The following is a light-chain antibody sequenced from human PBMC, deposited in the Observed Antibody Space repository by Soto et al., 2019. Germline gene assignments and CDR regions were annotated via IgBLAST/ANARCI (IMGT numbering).Light chain of an antibody. V-gene: IGLV2-11*01. J-gene: IGLJ3*02. CDR2: DVN. CDR1: SSDVGAYNF. Sequence: QSALTQPRSVSGSPGQSVTISCTGSSSDVGAYNFVSWYQRYPAKAPKLMIYDVNKRPSGVPDRFSGSQSGYTASLTISGLQAEDEADYYCCSYAGNYPKFGGGTKLTVL. CDR3: CSYAGNYPK.